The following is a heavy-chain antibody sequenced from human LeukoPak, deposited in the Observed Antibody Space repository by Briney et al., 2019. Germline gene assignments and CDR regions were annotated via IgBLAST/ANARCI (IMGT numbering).Heavy chain of an antibody. J-gene: IGHJ4*02. CDR3: ARLPYDILTGYLYYFDY. CDR2: ISGSGGST. CDR1: GFTFSSYA. Sequence: GGSLRLSCAASGFTFSSYAMSWVRQAPAKGLEWVSAISGSGGSTYYADSVKGRFTISRDNSKNTLYLQMNSLRAEDTAVYYCARLPYDILTGYLYYFDYWGQGTLVTVSS. D-gene: IGHD3-9*01. V-gene: IGHV3-23*01.